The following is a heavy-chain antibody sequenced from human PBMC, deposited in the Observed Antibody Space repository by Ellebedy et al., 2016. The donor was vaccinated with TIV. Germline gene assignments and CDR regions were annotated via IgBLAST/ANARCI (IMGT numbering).Heavy chain of an antibody. CDR3: ARAYYDFWSGYYNYYYYYMDV. CDR1: GGSISSGGYY. Sequence: SETLSLXXTVSGGSISSGGYYWSWIRQHPGKGLEWIGYIYYSGSTNYNPSLKSRVTISVDTSKNQFSLKLSSVTAADTAVYYCARAYYDFWSGYYNYYYYYMDVWGKGTTVTVSS. J-gene: IGHJ6*03. V-gene: IGHV4-61*08. D-gene: IGHD3-3*01. CDR2: IYYSGST.